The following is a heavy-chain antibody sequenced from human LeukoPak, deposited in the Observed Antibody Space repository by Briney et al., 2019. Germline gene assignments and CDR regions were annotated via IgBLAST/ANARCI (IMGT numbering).Heavy chain of an antibody. Sequence: PSETLSLTCTVSGGSISSYYWSWIRQPPGKGLEWIGYIYYSGSTNYNPSLKSRVTISVDTSKNQFSPKLSSVTAADTAVYYCARGRGSSYGYWGQGTLVTVSS. V-gene: IGHV4-59*01. J-gene: IGHJ4*02. D-gene: IGHD6-6*01. CDR2: IYYSGST. CDR3: ARGRGSSYGY. CDR1: GGSISSYY.